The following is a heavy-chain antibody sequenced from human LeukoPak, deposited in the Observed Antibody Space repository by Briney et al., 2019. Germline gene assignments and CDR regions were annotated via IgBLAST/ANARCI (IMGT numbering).Heavy chain of an antibody. Sequence: SQTLSLTCTVSGYSISSGYYWGWIRQPPGKGLEWIGSIYHSGSTYYNPSLKSRVTISVDTSKNQFSLKLSSVTAADTAVYYCARGPSLLAAAGTSGRAFDIWGQGTMVTVSS. CDR3: ARGPSLLAAAGTSGRAFDI. CDR1: GYSISSGYY. CDR2: IYHSGST. D-gene: IGHD6-13*01. J-gene: IGHJ3*02. V-gene: IGHV4-38-2*02.